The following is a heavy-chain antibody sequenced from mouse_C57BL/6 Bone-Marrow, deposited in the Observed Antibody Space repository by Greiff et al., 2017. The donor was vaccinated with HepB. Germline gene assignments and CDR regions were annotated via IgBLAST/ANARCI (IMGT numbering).Heavy chain of an antibody. CDR1: GYTFTSYW. Sequence: VQLQQPGAELVKPGASVKLSCKASGYTFTSYWMHWVKQRPGQGLEWIGMIHPNSGSTNYNEKFKSKATLTVDKSSSTAYMQLSSLTSEDSAVYHCARGGWDRAYAMDYWGQGTSVTVSS. CDR2: IHPNSGST. CDR3: ARGGWDRAYAMDY. J-gene: IGHJ4*01. V-gene: IGHV1-64*01. D-gene: IGHD3-3*01.